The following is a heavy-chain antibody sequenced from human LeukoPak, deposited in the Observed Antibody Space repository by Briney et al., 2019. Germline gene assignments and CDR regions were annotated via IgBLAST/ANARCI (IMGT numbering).Heavy chain of an antibody. CDR1: GGTFSSYA. Sequence: SVKVSCKASGGTFSSYAISWVRQAPGQGLEWMGGIIPIFGTANYAQKFQGRVTITTDESTSTAYMELSSLRSEDTAVYHCARGVSGYYYYYYMDVWGKGTTVTVSS. J-gene: IGHJ6*03. CDR2: IIPIFGTA. D-gene: IGHD3-22*01. V-gene: IGHV1-69*05. CDR3: ARGVSGYYYYYYMDV.